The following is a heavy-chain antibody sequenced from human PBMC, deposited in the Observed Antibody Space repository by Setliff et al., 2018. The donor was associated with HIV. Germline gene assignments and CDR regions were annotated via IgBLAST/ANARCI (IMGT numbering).Heavy chain of an antibody. J-gene: IGHJ4*02. V-gene: IGHV3-48*01. Sequence: PGGSLRLSCAASGFGFSSYGMHWVRQAPGKGLEWVSYINSAFTSTHYADSVKGRFIISRDNAKKSVFLQMNSLRSEDTAVYYCTTSPTQWQLFHDSWGQGTLVTVSS. CDR3: TTSPTQWQLFHDS. CDR1: GFGFSSYG. D-gene: IGHD1-26*01. CDR2: INSAFTST.